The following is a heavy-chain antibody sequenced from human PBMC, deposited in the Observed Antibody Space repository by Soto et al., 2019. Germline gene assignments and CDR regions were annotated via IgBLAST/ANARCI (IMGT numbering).Heavy chain of an antibody. Sequence: PSETLSLTCTVSGGSVSSGSYYWSWIRQPPGKGLEWIGYIYYSGSTNYNPSLKSRVTISVDTSKNQFSLKLSSVTAADTAVYYCAREHPSGSYDSSGYQGTNFDYWGQGTLVTVSS. CDR3: AREHPSGSYDSSGYQGTNFDY. J-gene: IGHJ4*02. CDR1: GGSVSSGSYY. CDR2: IYYSGST. D-gene: IGHD3-22*01. V-gene: IGHV4-61*01.